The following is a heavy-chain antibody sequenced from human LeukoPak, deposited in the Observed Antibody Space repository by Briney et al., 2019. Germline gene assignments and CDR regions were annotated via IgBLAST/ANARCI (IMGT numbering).Heavy chain of an antibody. CDR1: GFTFTSYA. CDR2: ISGSGDSTYYEST. CDR3: ANGPADYYGSGSYYNSPFGC. D-gene: IGHD3-10*01. J-gene: IGHJ4*02. Sequence: GGSLRLSCAASGFTFTSYAMSWVRQAPGKGLEWVSAISGSGDSTYYESTYYAVSVKGRFTISRDNSKNTLYLQMNSLRAEDTAVYYCANGPADYYGSGSYYNSPFGCWGQGTLVTVSS. V-gene: IGHV3-23*01.